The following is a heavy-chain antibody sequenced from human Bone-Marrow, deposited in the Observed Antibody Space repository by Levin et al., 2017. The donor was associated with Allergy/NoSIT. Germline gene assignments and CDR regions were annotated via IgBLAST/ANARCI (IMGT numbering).Heavy chain of an antibody. CDR2: IWYDGSNK. Sequence: GESLKISCATSGFPFSNYGIHWVRQAPGKGLEWVSFIWYDGSNKYYADSVKGRFTISRDKSKNTVYLQMNSLRAEDTAVYYCARDREPSRLDYWGQGTLVTVSP. J-gene: IGHJ4*02. D-gene: IGHD1-14*01. V-gene: IGHV3-33*01. CDR3: ARDREPSRLDY. CDR1: GFPFSNYG.